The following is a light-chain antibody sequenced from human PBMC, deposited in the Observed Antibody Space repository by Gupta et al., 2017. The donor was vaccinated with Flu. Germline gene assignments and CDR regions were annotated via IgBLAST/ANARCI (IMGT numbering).Light chain of an antibody. J-gene: IGKJ2*01. CDR2: AAS. CDR1: QSIDVY. CDR3: QQSYSGPYT. V-gene: IGKV1-39*01. Sequence: GDRVTSTCRANQSIDVYVNWYQQKPGKAPKLLIYAASSLESGVPSRFSGSGSGTDSTLTISSLQPEDSAIYYCQQSYSGPYTFGQGTKVEI.